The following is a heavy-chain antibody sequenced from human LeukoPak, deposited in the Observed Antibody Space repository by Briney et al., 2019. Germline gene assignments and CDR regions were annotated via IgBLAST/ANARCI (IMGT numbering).Heavy chain of an antibody. CDR3: ATLAVAADYYYYGMDV. Sequence: SETLSLTCTVSGGSISSYYWSWIRQPPGKGLEWIGYIYYSGSTNYNPSLKSRVTISVDTSKNQFSLKLSSVTAADTAVYYCATLAVAADYYYYGMDVWGQGTTVTVSS. CDR2: IYYSGST. CDR1: GGSISSYY. V-gene: IGHV4-59*08. J-gene: IGHJ6*02. D-gene: IGHD6-19*01.